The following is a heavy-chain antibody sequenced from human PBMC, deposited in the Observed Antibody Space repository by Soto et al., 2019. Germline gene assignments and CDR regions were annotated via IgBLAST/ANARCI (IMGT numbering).Heavy chain of an antibody. CDR1: GGSFSGYY. Sequence: SETLSLTCAVYGGSFSGYYWSWIRQPPGKGLEWIGEINHSGSTNYNPSLKSRVTISVDTSKNQFSLKLSSVTAADTAVYYCAVAGMLSSPNYYYYYYGMDVWGQGTTVTVSS. D-gene: IGHD3-16*02. V-gene: IGHV4-34*01. CDR2: INHSGST. J-gene: IGHJ6*02. CDR3: AVAGMLSSPNYYYYYYGMDV.